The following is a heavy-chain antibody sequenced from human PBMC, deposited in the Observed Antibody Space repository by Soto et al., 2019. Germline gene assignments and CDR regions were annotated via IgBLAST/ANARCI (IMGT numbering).Heavy chain of an antibody. D-gene: IGHD3-10*01. J-gene: IGHJ2*01. CDR3: TRFASTLSWFFDL. V-gene: IGHV3-73*02. Sequence: EVQLVESGGGLVQPGGSLKLSCAASGFTFSASAMHWVRQASGKGLEWVGRIRSKGNNYATEYAASVNGRFTISRDDSKNTAYLQMNSLKNEDTDVYYCTRFASTLSWFFDLWGRGSLVTVSS. CDR1: GFTFSASA. CDR2: IRSKGNNYAT.